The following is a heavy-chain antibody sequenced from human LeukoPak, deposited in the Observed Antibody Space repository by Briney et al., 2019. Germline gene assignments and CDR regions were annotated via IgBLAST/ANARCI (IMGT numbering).Heavy chain of an antibody. CDR3: AGQISLAAGDNWFDP. CDR1: GSTFISSA. CDR2: IVLGSGNT. D-gene: IGHD6-13*01. Sequence: SVKVSCKASGSTFISSAIQWVRQARGQRLEWIGWIVLGSGNTNYAQKLQERVTITRDMSTSTAYMELSSLRSEDTAMYYCAGQISLAAGDNWFDPWGQGTLVTVSS. J-gene: IGHJ5*02. V-gene: IGHV1-58*02.